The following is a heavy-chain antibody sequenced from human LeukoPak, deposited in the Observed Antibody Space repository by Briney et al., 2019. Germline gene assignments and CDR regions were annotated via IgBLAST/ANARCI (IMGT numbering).Heavy chain of an antibody. Sequence: SETLSLTCTVSGGSISSGGYHWSWIRQHPGKGLEWIGYIYYSGSTYYNPSLKSRVTISVDTSKNQFSLKLSSVTAADTAVYYCARASGSSWYGYFDYWGQGTLVTVSS. CDR2: IYYSGST. CDR3: ARASGSSWYGYFDY. D-gene: IGHD6-13*01. V-gene: IGHV4-31*03. J-gene: IGHJ4*02. CDR1: GGSISSGGYH.